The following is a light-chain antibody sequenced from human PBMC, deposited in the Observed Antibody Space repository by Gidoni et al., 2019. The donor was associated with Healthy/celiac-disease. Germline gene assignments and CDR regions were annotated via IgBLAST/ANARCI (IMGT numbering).Light chain of an antibody. Sequence: QSALTQPRSVSVSPGQSVTISCTGTSSDVGGYNYVSWYQHHPGKAPKLMIDDVSKRPSGVPDRFSGSKSGNTASLTISGLQAEDEADYYCCSYAGSSTWVFGGGTKLTVL. CDR1: SSDVGGYNY. CDR2: DVS. J-gene: IGLJ3*02. V-gene: IGLV2-11*01. CDR3: CSYAGSSTWV.